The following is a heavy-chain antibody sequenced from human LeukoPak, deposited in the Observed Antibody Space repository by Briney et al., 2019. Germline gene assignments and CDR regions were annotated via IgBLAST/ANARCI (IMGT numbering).Heavy chain of an antibody. J-gene: IGHJ4*02. Sequence: SQTLSLTCAISGDSVSNNSAAWTWIRQSPSRGLEWLGRTYYRSKWYNDYAVSVKSRITINPDTSKNHFSLQLNSVTPEDTAVYYCARGRKWGESGFDYWRQGTLVTVSS. V-gene: IGHV6-1*01. CDR2: TYYRSKWYN. D-gene: IGHD1-26*01. CDR3: ARGRKWGESGFDY. CDR1: GDSVSNNSAA.